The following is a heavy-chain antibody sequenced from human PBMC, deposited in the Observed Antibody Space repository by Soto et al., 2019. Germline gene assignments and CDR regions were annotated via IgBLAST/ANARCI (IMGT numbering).Heavy chain of an antibody. J-gene: IGHJ4*02. D-gene: IGHD2-15*01. V-gene: IGHV4-59*01. CDR1: GGPISTYW. CDR2: IYYSGST. CDR3: ARSRGSTRSFDY. Sequence: SETLSLTCTVSGGPISTYWWSWIRQPPRKGLEWIGYIYYSGSTNYNPSLKSRVTISVDTSKNQFSLKLTSVTAADTAVYYCARSRGSTRSFDYWGQGTLVTVSS.